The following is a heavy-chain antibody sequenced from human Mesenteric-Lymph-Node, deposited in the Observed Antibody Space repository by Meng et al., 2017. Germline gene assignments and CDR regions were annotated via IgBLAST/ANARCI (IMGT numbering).Heavy chain of an antibody. CDR1: GGTFSSYA. CDR2: IIPIFGTA. D-gene: IGHD2-15*01. J-gene: IGHJ6*02. V-gene: IGHV1-69*06. Sequence: SVKVSCKASGGTFSSYAISWVRQAPRQGLEWMGGIIPIFGTANYAQKFQGRVTITADKSTSTAYMELSSLRSEDTAVYYCASMIIGYCSGGSCRFPYYYGMDVWGQGTTVTVSS. CDR3: ASMIIGYCSGGSCRFPYYYGMDV.